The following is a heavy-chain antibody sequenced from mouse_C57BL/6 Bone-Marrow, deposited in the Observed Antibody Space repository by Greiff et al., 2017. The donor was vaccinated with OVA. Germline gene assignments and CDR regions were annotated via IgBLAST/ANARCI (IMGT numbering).Heavy chain of an antibody. D-gene: IGHD1-1*01. CDR2: IWGVGST. CDR1: GFSLTSYG. V-gene: IGHV2-6*01. Sequence: VQLQQSGPGLVAPSQSLSITCTVSGFSLTSYGVDWVRQSPGKGLEWLGVIWGVGSTNYNSALKSRLSISKDNSKSQVFLKMNSLQTDDTAMYYCASDREVGTGWGQGTTLTVSS. J-gene: IGHJ2*01. CDR3: ASDREVGTG.